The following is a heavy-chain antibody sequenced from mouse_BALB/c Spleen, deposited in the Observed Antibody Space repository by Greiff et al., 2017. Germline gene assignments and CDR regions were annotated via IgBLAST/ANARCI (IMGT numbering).Heavy chain of an antibody. CDR2: IDPANGNT. V-gene: IGHV14-3*02. D-gene: IGHD2-14*01. CDR3: ARSYYRYDVGY. J-gene: IGHJ2*01. Sequence: EVKLMESGAELVKPGASVKLSCTASGFNIKDTYMHWVKQRPEQGLEWIGRIDPANGNTKYDPKFQGKATITADTSSNTAYLQLSSLTSEDTAVYYCARSYYRYDVGYWGQGTTLTVSS. CDR1: GFNIKDTY.